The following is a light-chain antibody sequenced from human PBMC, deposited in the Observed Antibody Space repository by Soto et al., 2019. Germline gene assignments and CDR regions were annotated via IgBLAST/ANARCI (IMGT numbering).Light chain of an antibody. Sequence: QSVLTQPPSVSGAPGQGVTISCTGSSSNIGAGYDVHWYQQLPGTAPKYLIYGNSIRPSGVPDRFSGSKSGTSASLAITGLQAEDEADYYCQSYDSSLSGLYVFGTGTKLTVL. CDR1: SSNIGAGYD. CDR3: QSYDSSLSGLYV. CDR2: GNS. V-gene: IGLV1-40*01. J-gene: IGLJ1*01.